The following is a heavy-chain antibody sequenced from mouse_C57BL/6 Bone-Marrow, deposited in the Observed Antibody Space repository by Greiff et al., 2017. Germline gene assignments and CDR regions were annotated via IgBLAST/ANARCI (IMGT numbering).Heavy chain of an antibody. CDR2: ISSGGDYI. V-gene: IGHV5-9-1*02. D-gene: IGHD4-1*01. J-gene: IGHJ4*01. CDR1: GFTFSSYA. CDR3: TRDKRVTGCYAMDY. Sequence: EVKLQESGEGLVKPGGSLKLSCAASGFTFSSYAMSWVRQTPEKRLEWVAYISSGGDYIYYADTVKGRFTISRDNARNTLYLQMSSLKSEDTAMYYCTRDKRVTGCYAMDYWGQGTSVTVSS.